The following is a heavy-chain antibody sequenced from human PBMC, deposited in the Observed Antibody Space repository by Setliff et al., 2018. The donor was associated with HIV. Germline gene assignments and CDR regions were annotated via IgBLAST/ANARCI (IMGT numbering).Heavy chain of an antibody. Sequence: PGGSLRLSCEASGFPFSAYAFSWVRQAPGKGLEWVSTSSSAGSTYYSDSVKGRFTISRDNSKNMLYLQMNSLRADDTAVYYCTRKLAPGHGMDVWGQGTTVTVSS. D-gene: IGHD3-3*02. CDR2: SSSAGST. CDR1: GFPFSAYA. J-gene: IGHJ6*02. CDR3: TRKLAPGHGMDV. V-gene: IGHV3-23*01.